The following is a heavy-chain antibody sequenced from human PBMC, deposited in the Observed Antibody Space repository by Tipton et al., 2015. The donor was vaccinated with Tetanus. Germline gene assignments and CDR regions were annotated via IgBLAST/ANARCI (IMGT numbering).Heavy chain of an antibody. CDR1: GYIFNNYW. D-gene: IGHD6-6*01. V-gene: IGHV5-51*01. CDR3: ARMYSTSSPFDH. J-gene: IGHJ4*02. Sequence: QLVQSGWEVKKPGESLKISCKGSGYIFNNYWIGWVRQMPGKGLEWMGIIYPGDSDTRYSPSFQGHVTFSVDKSTSTVYLQWSSLKASDTAMYVCARMYSTSSPFDHWGQGTLVAVSS. CDR2: IYPGDSDT.